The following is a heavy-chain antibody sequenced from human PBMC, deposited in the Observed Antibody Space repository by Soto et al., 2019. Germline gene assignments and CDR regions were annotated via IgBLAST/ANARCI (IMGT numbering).Heavy chain of an antibody. J-gene: IGHJ4*02. CDR1: GGSISSTSYY. V-gene: IGHV4-39*02. Sequence: SETLSLTCTVSGGSISSTSYYWGWIRQTPGKGLEWIASIYYSGSTYYNPSLKSRVSISVDTSKNQFSLKLASVTAADTAVYYCARDPPSSGATHNSFDYWGQGTMVTVYS. CDR2: IYYSGST. CDR3: ARDPPSSGATHNSFDY. D-gene: IGHD2-15*01.